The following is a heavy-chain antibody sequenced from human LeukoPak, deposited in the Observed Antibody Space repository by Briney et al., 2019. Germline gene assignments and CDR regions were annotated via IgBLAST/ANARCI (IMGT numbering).Heavy chain of an antibody. D-gene: IGHD3-22*01. CDR2: ISSDVSNK. Sequence: GGSLRLSCAAPGFTFSSYAMHWVRQTPGKGLEWVAVISSDVSNKFYADSVKGRFTISRDNSKNTLFLQMNSLRAEDTAVYYCARTAGDSSGYYHDYWGQGTLVTVSS. V-gene: IGHV3-30-3*01. CDR1: GFTFSSYA. J-gene: IGHJ4*02. CDR3: ARTAGDSSGYYHDY.